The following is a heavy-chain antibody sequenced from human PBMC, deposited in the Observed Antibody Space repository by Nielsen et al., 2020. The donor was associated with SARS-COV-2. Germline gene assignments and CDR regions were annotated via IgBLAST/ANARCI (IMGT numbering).Heavy chain of an antibody. CDR1: GFTFSSYA. CDR2: ISGSGGST. Sequence: GESLKISCAASGFTFSSYAMSWVRQAPGKGLEWVSAISGSGGSTYYADSVKGRFTISRDNSKNTLYLQMNSLRAEDTAVYYCAKGMGAYCGGDCYSGFDYWGQGTLVTVSS. J-gene: IGHJ4*02. D-gene: IGHD2-21*02. V-gene: IGHV3-23*01. CDR3: AKGMGAYCGGDCYSGFDY.